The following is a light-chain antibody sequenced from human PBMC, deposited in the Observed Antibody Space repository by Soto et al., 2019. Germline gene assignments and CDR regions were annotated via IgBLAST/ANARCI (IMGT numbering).Light chain of an antibody. CDR3: QHYNSYSEA. Sequence: DIQMTQSPSTLSGSVGDRVTITCRASQTISSWLAWYQQKQGKAPKLLIYKASTLKSGVPSRFSGIVSGTELTINISSLQPDDGETYYGQHYNSYSEAFGQGTKVDIK. J-gene: IGKJ1*01. CDR2: KAS. CDR1: QTISSW. V-gene: IGKV1-5*03.